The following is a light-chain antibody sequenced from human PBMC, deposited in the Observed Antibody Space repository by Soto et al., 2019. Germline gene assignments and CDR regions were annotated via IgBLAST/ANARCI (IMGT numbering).Light chain of an antibody. V-gene: IGKV3-11*01. J-gene: IGKJ5*01. CDR3: QQRGTSIT. CDR1: QTVNTY. CDR2: DAS. Sequence: IVLTQSPATLSLWPGETAVLSCRASQTVNTYLSWYQQRPGQAPRLLIYDASKRVPGIPARFSGSGSGTDFTLTISSLEPEDFALYYCQQRGTSITFGPGTRLEIE.